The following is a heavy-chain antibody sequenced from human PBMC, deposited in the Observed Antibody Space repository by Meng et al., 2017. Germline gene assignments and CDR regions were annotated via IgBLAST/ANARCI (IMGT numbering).Heavy chain of an antibody. Sequence: SETLSLTCTVSGGSISSGSYYWSWIRQPDGKGLEWIGRIYTSGSTNYNPSLKSRVTISVDTSKNQFSLKLSSVNAADTAVYYCARVSSGWYRLIDYWGQGTLVTVSS. CDR3: ARVSSGWYRLIDY. J-gene: IGHJ4*02. CDR1: GGSISSGSYY. D-gene: IGHD6-19*01. CDR2: IYTSGST. V-gene: IGHV4-61*02.